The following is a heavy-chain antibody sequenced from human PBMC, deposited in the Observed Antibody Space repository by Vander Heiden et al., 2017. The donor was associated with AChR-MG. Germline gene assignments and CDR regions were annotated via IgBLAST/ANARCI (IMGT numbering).Heavy chain of an antibody. D-gene: IGHD2-2*01. J-gene: IGHJ4*02. Sequence: EVQLVESGGGWVRPGRSLRLSCAGHGFAFAGSGMHWVRQTPGKGLEWVSGISWNSGSIVYADSVKGRFIISRDNAQNSLYLQMNSLGPEDTALYYCAKDLRRKSRIQFFQLEYWGQGTPVTVSS. CDR3: AKDLRRKSRIQFFQLEY. CDR1: GFAFAGSG. V-gene: IGHV3-9*01. CDR2: ISWNSGSI.